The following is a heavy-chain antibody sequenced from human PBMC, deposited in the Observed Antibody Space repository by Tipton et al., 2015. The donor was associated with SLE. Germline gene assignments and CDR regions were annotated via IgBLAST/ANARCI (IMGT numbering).Heavy chain of an antibody. Sequence: QSGPEVKKPGTSVKVSCTASGFAFSNSAVQWVRQARGERLEWMGWIVVGSDNTNYAQKFQERVSITRDMSTSTAYMELSSLRSEDTAVYYWAATLIAETGTVYYGMDVWGQGTTVTVSS. CDR1: GFAFSNSA. D-gene: IGHD6-19*01. CDR2: IVVGSDNT. CDR3: AATLIAETGTVYYGMDV. V-gene: IGHV1-58*01. J-gene: IGHJ6*02.